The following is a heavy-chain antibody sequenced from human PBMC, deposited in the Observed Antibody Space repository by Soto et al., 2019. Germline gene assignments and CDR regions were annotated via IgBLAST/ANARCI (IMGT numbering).Heavy chain of an antibody. CDR3: AKGVLSFHYGMEV. CDR1: GFTFSTYP. Sequence: GGSLRLSCATSGFTFSTYPMTWVRQAPGKGLEWVSSISSTAGRTSSYADSVKGRFAISRDFSDNTVYLQMNNLRVDDTAVYFCAKGVLSFHYGMEVWGQGTTVTVS. J-gene: IGHJ6*02. CDR2: ISSTAGRTS. D-gene: IGHD3-10*01. V-gene: IGHV3-23*01.